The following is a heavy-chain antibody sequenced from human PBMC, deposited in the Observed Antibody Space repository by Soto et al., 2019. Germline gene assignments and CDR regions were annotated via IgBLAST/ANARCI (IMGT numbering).Heavy chain of an antibody. CDR2: ISGGGGTT. D-gene: IGHD3-16*01. CDR3: GKDPNGFYVGAFDF. J-gene: IGHJ3*01. Sequence: GGSLRLSCAASGFTLSSYGMTWVRQAPGKGPEWVASISGGGGTTYYAESAKGRFSISRDHSKNTMYLEMNSLRAEDTAIYFCGKDPNGFYVGAFDFWGQGTMVTVS. V-gene: IGHV3-23*01. CDR1: GFTLSSYG.